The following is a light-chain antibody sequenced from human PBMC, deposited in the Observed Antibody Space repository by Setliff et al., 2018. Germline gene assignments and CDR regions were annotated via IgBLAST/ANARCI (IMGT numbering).Light chain of an antibody. CDR2: EVI. V-gene: IGLV2-14*01. J-gene: IGLJ2*01. CDR3: NSYTSSTTVV. CDR1: SSDVGGYNY. Sequence: QSALTQPASVSGSPGQSITISCTGSSSDVGGYNYVSWYQQHPGKAPKLMIYEVINRPSGVSNRFSGSKSGNTASLTISGLQAEDEADYYCNSYTSSTTVVFGGGTK.